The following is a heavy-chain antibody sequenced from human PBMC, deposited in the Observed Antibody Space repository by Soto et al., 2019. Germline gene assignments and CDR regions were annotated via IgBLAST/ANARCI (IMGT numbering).Heavy chain of an antibody. CDR1: GFTFSSYS. Sequence: PGGSLRLSCAASGFTFSSYSMNWVRQAPGKGLEWVSYISSSSSTIYYADSVKGRFTISRDNAKNSLYLQMNSLRDEDTAVYYCARATVAGILQNYYYGMDVWGQGTTVTVS. V-gene: IGHV3-48*02. CDR2: ISSSSSTI. J-gene: IGHJ6*02. D-gene: IGHD6-19*01. CDR3: ARATVAGILQNYYYGMDV.